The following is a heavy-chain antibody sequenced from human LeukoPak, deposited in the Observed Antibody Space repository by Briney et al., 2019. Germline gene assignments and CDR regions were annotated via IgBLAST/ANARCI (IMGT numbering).Heavy chain of an antibody. Sequence: GGSLLLSCAASGFTFSDHYMDWVRQAPGKGLEWVGRTRNKANSYTTEYAASVKGRFTISRDDSKNSLYLQMNSLKTEDTAVYYCARGPGYDFWSGYPYWGQGTLVTVSS. CDR3: ARGPGYDFWSGYPY. CDR2: TRNKANSYTT. D-gene: IGHD3-3*01. V-gene: IGHV3-72*01. CDR1: GFTFSDHY. J-gene: IGHJ4*02.